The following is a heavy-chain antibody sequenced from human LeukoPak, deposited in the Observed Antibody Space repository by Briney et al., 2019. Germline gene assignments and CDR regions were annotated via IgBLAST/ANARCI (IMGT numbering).Heavy chain of an antibody. CDR3: ARGYSNGKDY. CDR1: GYTFTGYY. D-gene: IGHD5-18*01. CDR2: FNPSGGST. V-gene: IGHV1-46*01. Sequence: ASVKVSCKASGYTFTGYYIHWVRQAPGQGLEWMARFNPSGGSTSYAQRFQGRVTVTRDTSTTTVYMELSSLRSEDTAVYYCARGYSNGKDYWGQGTLVTVSS. J-gene: IGHJ4*02.